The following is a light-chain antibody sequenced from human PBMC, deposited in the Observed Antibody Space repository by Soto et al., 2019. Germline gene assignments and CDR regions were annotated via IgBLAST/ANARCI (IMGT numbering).Light chain of an antibody. CDR1: SGSVSTSSY. Sequence: QTVVTQEPSFAVSPGGTVTLTCGLSSGSVSTSSYPTWYQQNPGQAPRTLIYSTNTRSSGVPDRFSGSILGNKAALTITGAQADDESDYYCVLYIGTWVFGGGTKLTVL. CDR3: VLYIGTWV. V-gene: IGLV8-61*01. J-gene: IGLJ3*02. CDR2: STN.